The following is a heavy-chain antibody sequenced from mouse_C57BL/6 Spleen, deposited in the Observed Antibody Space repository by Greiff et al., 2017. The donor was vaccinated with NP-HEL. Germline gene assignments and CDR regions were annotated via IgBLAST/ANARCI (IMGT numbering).Heavy chain of an antibody. CDR2: IDPETGGT. Sequence: VKLMESGAELVRPGASVTLSCKASCYTFTDYEMHWVKQTPVHGLEWIGAIDPETGGTAYNQKFKGKAILTADKSSSTAYMELRSLTSEDSAVYYCTRGDFDGYDYWYFDVWGTGTTVTVSS. CDR1: CYTFTDYE. J-gene: IGHJ1*03. D-gene: IGHD2-2*01. CDR3: TRGDFDGYDYWYFDV. V-gene: IGHV1-15*01.